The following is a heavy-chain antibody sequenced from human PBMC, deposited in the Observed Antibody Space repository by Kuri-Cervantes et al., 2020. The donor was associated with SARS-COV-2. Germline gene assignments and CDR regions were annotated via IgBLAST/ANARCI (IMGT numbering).Heavy chain of an antibody. V-gene: IGHV3-21*01. Sequence: GESLKISCAASGFTFSSYSMNWVRQAPGKGLEWVSSISSSSSYIYYADSVKGRFTISRDNAKNSLYLQTNSLRAEDTAVYYCARGRYDFWSGFFPPTLWGQGTLVTVSS. D-gene: IGHD3-3*01. CDR1: GFTFSSYS. CDR3: ARGRYDFWSGFFPPTL. CDR2: ISSSSSYI. J-gene: IGHJ4*02.